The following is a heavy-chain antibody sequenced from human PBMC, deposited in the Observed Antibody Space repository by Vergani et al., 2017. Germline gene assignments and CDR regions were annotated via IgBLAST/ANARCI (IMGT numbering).Heavy chain of an antibody. CDR2: ISSSSSYI. Sequence: EVQLVESGGGLVKPGGSLRLSCAASGFTFSSYSMNWVRQAPGKGLEWVSSISSSSSYIYYADSVKGRFTISRDNAKNSLYLQMNSLRAEDTAVYYCARDLEGQQLTSPLLWYYGMDVWGQGP. CDR3: ARDLEGQQLTSPLLWYYGMDV. D-gene: IGHD6-13*01. V-gene: IGHV3-21*01. CDR1: GFTFSSYS. J-gene: IGHJ6*02.